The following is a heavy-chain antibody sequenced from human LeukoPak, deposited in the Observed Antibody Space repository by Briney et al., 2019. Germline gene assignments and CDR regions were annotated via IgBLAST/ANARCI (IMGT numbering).Heavy chain of an antibody. CDR1: GFTFSSYA. J-gene: IGHJ6*02. V-gene: IGHV3-23*01. Sequence: GGSLRLSCAASGFTFSSYAMSWVRQAPGKGLEWVSAISGSGGSTYYADSVKGRFTISRDNSKNTLYLQMNSLRAEDTAVCYCAKRYCSGGSCYQFYYYYGMDVWGQGTTVTVSS. CDR3: AKRYCSGGSCYQFYYYYGMDV. D-gene: IGHD2-15*01. CDR2: ISGSGGST.